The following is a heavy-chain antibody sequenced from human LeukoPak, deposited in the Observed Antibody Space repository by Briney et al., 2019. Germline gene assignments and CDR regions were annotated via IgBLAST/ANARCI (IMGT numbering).Heavy chain of an antibody. CDR2: TYYRSKWYN. CDR1: GDSVSSNSAA. Sequence: SQTLSPTCAISGDSVSSNSAAWNWIRQSPSRGLEWLGRTYYRSKWYNDYAVSVKSRITINPDTSKNHFSLQLNSVTPEDTAVYYCARAEMAPDGGAQESDYWGQGTLVTVSS. D-gene: IGHD5-24*01. J-gene: IGHJ4*02. CDR3: ARAEMAPDGGAQESDY. V-gene: IGHV6-1*01.